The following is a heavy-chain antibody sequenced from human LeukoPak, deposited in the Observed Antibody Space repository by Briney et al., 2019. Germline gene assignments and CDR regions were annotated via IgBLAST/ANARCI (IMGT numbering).Heavy chain of an antibody. V-gene: IGHV4-59*08. D-gene: IGHD4-23*01. CDR3: ARQRWFDY. CDR2: IYYSGST. J-gene: IGHJ4*02. CDR1: GDSISNSY. Sequence: PSETLSLTCTVSGDSISNSYWNWIRQPPGKGLEWIGYIYYSGSTNYNPSLKSRVTISVDTSKNQFSLKLSSVTAADTAVYYCARQRWFDYWGQGTLVTVSS.